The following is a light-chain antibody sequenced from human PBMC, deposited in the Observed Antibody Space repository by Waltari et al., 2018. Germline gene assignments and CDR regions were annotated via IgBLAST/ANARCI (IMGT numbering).Light chain of an antibody. V-gene: IGKV3-20*01. J-gene: IGKJ4*01. Sequence: DIVLTQSPGTLSLSPGETATLSCRASQSVSMNYLSWFQQKPVQAPRLLIYGASMRAAVVPDRFSGGGSGTDFTLTITRLEPEDFAVYYCQQFGLITFGGGTKVEIK. CDR3: QQFGLIT. CDR2: GAS. CDR1: QSVSMNY.